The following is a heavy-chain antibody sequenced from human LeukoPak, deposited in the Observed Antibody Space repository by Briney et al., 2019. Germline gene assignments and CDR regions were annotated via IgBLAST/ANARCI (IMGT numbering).Heavy chain of an antibody. CDR3: TRGKVDGYNTNDFDS. CDR2: ISTSSSYI. D-gene: IGHD5-24*01. Sequence: GGSLRLSCAASGFTFSSYSMNWVRQAPGKGLEWVSSISTSSSYIYYADSVKGRFTISRDNAKNSLYLQMSSLRAEDTAVYYCTRGKVDGYNTNDFDSWGQGTLVTVSS. J-gene: IGHJ4*02. CDR1: GFTFSSYS. V-gene: IGHV3-21*01.